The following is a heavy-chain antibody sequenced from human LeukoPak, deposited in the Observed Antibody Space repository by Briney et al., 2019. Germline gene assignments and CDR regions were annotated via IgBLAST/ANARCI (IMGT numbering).Heavy chain of an antibody. V-gene: IGHV4-4*07. D-gene: IGHD5-12*01. CDR1: GVSFSSYY. Sequence: SETLSLTCTVSGVSFSSYYWTWIRQPAGKGLEWIGRIYSSGNTNYNPSLESRVTISVDTSKNQFSLKLSSVIAADTAVYYCATAGSGYERALFDYWGQGTLVTVSS. J-gene: IGHJ4*02. CDR3: ATAGSGYERALFDY. CDR2: IYSSGNT.